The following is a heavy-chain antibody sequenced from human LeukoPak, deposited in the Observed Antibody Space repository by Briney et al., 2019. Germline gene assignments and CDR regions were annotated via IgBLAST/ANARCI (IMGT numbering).Heavy chain of an antibody. CDR3: AKDGTYFDY. V-gene: IGHV3-23*01. CDR2: ITGNGGRI. Sequence: TGGSLRLSCAASGFTFSSYAMSWVRQAAGKGLEGVSGITGNGGRIYYADSVKGRFTISRDNSKNTLYLQMNNLRAEDTAVYYCAKDGTYFDYWGQGTLVAVSS. J-gene: IGHJ4*02. CDR1: GFTFSSYA.